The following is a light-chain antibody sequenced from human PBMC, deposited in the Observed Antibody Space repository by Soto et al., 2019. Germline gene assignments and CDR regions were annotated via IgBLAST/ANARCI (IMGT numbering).Light chain of an antibody. CDR2: RAS. CDR1: QSVSSD. V-gene: IGKV3-15*01. J-gene: IGKJ1*01. Sequence: EIVMTQSPVTLSVSPGERATLSCRASQSVSSDLAWYQQKPGQAPRLLIYRASTRATGIPARFSGSGSWTEFTLTINSLQSEDFAVYYCQQFSNWPPLTFGQGTKVEIK. CDR3: QQFSNWPPLT.